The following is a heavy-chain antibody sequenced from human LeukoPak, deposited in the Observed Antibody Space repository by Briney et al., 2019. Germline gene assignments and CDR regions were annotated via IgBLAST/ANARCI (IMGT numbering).Heavy chain of an antibody. CDR1: GFTFSTFA. CDR2: IFPSGGEI. J-gene: IGHJ4*02. CDR3: ATYRQVLLPFES. D-gene: IGHD2-8*02. V-gene: IGHV3-23*01. Sequence: GGSLRLSCEASGFTFSTFAMIWVRQPPGKGLEWVSSIFPSGGEIHYADSVRGRFTISRDNSKSTLSLQMNGLRAEDTAIYYCATYRQVLLPFESWGQGTLVTVSS.